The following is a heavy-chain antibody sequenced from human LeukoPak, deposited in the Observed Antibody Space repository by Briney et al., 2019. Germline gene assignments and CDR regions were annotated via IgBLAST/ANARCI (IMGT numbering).Heavy chain of an antibody. V-gene: IGHV4-34*01. D-gene: IGHD5-12*01. CDR1: VGSFIGYY. Sequence: SETLSLTCAVCVGSFIGYYWSWIRQPAGKGLEWIGEINHSGSTNYNPSLNSRGTISVDTSKNQFSLKLSSVTAADTAVYYCARSIVAHSKTFDYWGQGTMVTVSS. CDR2: INHSGST. J-gene: IGHJ4*02. CDR3: ARSIVAHSKTFDY.